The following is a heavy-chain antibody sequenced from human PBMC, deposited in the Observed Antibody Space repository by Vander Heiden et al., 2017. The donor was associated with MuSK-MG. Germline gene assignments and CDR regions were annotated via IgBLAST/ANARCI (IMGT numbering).Heavy chain of an antibody. CDR3: ARQAYSGSYAPFGY. Sequence: QLQLQESGLGLVKSPETLSLTCTVSGRSISSMSSYWRRTRHPPGRGLEWIGSIYYRGNTYYNPSLKSRVTISVDTSNDQFSLKLSSVTAADTAVYYCARQAYSGSYAPFGYWGRGTLVTVSS. J-gene: IGHJ4*02. CDR2: IYYRGNT. CDR1: GRSISSMSSY. D-gene: IGHD1-26*01. V-gene: IGHV4-39*01.